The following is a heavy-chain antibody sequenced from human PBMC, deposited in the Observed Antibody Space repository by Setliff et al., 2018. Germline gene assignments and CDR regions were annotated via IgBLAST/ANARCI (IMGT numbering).Heavy chain of an antibody. V-gene: IGHV4-61*02. J-gene: IGHJ5*02. Sequence: SETLSLTCTVSGGSITSGSFYWSWIRQPAGKKLEWIGRIHASGSPDFNPSLKSRVTISRDDSRTMIYLQMNNLKPEDTGFYYCTTGPRDSRNYLNWFNPWGQGTLVTVSS. CDR2: IHASGSP. D-gene: IGHD4-4*01. CDR3: TTGPRDSRNYLNWFNP. CDR1: GGSITSGSFY.